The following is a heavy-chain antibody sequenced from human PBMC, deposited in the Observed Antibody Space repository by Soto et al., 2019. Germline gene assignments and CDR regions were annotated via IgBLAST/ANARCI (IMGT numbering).Heavy chain of an antibody. CDR2: IKFDGSQR. Sequence: PGGSLRLSCAASGFALSRFWMNWVRQAPGKGLEWVANIKFDGSQRSYVDSVKGRFTIFRDNAGNSLHLQMDSLRVEDTAVYFCARDADYSDGHLWYDGYDLWGQGTMVTVSS. J-gene: IGHJ3*01. V-gene: IGHV3-7*01. CDR1: GFALSRFW. CDR3: ARDADYSDGHLWYDGYDL. D-gene: IGHD2-15*01.